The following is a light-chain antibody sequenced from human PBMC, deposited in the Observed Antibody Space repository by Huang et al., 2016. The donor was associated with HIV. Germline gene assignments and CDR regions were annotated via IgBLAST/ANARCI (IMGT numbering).Light chain of an antibody. J-gene: IGKJ2*01. CDR3: QQRSNWPRT. CDR2: DAS. CDR1: QSVSSY. Sequence: EIVLTQSPATLSLSPGERATLSCRASQSVSSYLAWYQQKPGQDPRHLIYDASNRATGIPARFSGSGSGTDFTLTISSLEPEDFAVYYCQQRSNWPRTFGQGTKLEIK. V-gene: IGKV3-11*01.